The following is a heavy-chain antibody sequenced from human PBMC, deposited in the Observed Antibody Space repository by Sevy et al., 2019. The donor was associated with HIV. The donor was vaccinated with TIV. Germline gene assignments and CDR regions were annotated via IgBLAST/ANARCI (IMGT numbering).Heavy chain of an antibody. J-gene: IGHJ3*02. Sequence: GGSLRLSCAASGFSFTWYWMSWVRQTPEKGLEWVANIKQDGSDKNYVDSVKGRFTISRDNAKNSLYLQMNSLRVEDTAVYYCATKGGSRPYDAFDTWGQGTMVTVSS. CDR3: ATKGGSRPYDAFDT. V-gene: IGHV3-7*01. CDR1: GFSFTWYW. D-gene: IGHD3-10*01. CDR2: IKQDGSDK.